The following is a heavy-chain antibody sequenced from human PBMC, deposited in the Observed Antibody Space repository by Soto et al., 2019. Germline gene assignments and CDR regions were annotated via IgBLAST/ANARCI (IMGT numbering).Heavy chain of an antibody. D-gene: IGHD4-4*01. V-gene: IGHV4-34*01. CDR2: INHSGST. J-gene: IGHJ6*03. CDR1: GGSFSGYY. Sequence: PSETLSLTCAVYGGSFSGYYWSWIRQPPGKGLEWIGEINHSGSTNYNPSLKSRVTISVDTSKNQFSLKLSSVTAADTAVYYCARFAGVTKILYCYYLDVWGKGTTVTVSS. CDR3: ARFAGVTKILYCYYLDV.